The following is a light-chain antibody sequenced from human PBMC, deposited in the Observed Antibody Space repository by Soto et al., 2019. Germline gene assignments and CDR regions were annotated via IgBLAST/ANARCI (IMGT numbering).Light chain of an antibody. Sequence: SYELTQPPSVSVSPGQTASITCSGHKLGDKYACWYQQKPGQSPVLVIYQDSKRPSGIPERFSGSNSGNTATLTISGTQAMDEADYYCQAWDSGTAVFGGGTKLTVL. CDR2: QDS. CDR1: KLGDKY. J-gene: IGLJ2*01. CDR3: QAWDSGTAV. V-gene: IGLV3-1*01.